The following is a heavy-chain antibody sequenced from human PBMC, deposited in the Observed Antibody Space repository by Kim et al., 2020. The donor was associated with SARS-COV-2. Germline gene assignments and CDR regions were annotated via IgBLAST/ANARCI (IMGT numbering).Heavy chain of an antibody. CDR3: ARGANYWYFDL. V-gene: IGHV3-21*01. CDR2: ITSDSSSI. CDR1: GFSFSNSR. J-gene: IGHJ2*01. Sequence: GGSLRLSCAVSGFSFSNSRMNWVRQAPGKGLEWVSCITSDSSSIKYADSVKGRFTISRDNAKNSLFLQMDSLRAEDTAVYYCARGANYWYFDLWGRGTLVTVSP.